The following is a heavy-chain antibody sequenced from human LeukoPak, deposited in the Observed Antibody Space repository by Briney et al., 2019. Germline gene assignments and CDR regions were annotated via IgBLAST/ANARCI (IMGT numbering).Heavy chain of an antibody. CDR1: GFTFTTYW. CDR3: ARRGGGKYFDY. D-gene: IGHD3-16*01. V-gene: IGHV3-74*01. J-gene: IGHJ4*02. CDR2: INSDGSIT. Sequence: PGGSLRLSCAASGFTFTTYWMHWVRQAPGKGLVWVSHINSDGSITSYADSVKGRFTISRDNSKNTLYLQMNSLRAEDTAVYYCARRGGGKYFDYWGQGTLVTVSS.